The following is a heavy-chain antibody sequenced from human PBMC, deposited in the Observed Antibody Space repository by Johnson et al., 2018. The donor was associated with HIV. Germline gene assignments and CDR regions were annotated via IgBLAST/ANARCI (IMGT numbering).Heavy chain of an antibody. CDR2: IKGKTDGGTT. CDR3: ATVVVITQDAFDI. CDR1: GFIFSNAW. J-gene: IGHJ3*02. Sequence: EVQLVESGGGLVKPGGSLRLSCEASGFIFSNAWMTWVRQAPGKGLEWVGRIKGKTDGGTTDYAAPVKGRFTISRSESKNTLYLQMNSLNIEDTAVYYCATVVVITQDAFDIWGQGTMVTVSS. D-gene: IGHD3-22*01. V-gene: IGHV3-15*01.